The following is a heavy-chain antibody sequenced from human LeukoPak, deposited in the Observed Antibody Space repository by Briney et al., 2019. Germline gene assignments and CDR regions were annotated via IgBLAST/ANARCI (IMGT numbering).Heavy chain of an antibody. D-gene: IGHD6-19*01. CDR1: GFTFSSYS. CDR2: ISSSSSTI. CDR3: ARTPWKLRSSGWTDY. Sequence: QAGGSLRLSCAASGFTFSSYSMNWVRQAPGKGLEWVSYISSSSSTIYYADSVKGRFTISRDNAKNSLYLQMNSLRAEDTAVYYCARTPWKLRSSGWTDYWGQGTLVTVSS. J-gene: IGHJ4*02. V-gene: IGHV3-48*01.